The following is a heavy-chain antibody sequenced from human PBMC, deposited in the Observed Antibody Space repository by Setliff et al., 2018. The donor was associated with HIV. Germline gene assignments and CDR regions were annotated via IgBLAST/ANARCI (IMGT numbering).Heavy chain of an antibody. D-gene: IGHD5-12*01. CDR3: ARGKTWLRFLDY. Sequence: ASVKVSCKASGYTFNNYGISWVRQAPGQGLEWMGWINTHRGYTNYAQNVQGRVTVTMDTSTSTAYMELRSLKSDDTAVYYCARGKTWLRFLDYWGQGTLVTVS. V-gene: IGHV1-18*01. J-gene: IGHJ4*02. CDR1: GYTFNNYG. CDR2: INTHRGYT.